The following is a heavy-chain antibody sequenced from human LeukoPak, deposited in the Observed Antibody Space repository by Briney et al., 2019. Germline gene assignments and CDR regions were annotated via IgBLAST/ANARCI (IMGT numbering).Heavy chain of an antibody. V-gene: IGHV4-4*02. CDR3: ARRAVAGSSSLNY. D-gene: IGHD6-19*01. CDR2: IYHSGST. Sequence: PWGTLSLTCAVSGGSISSSNWWSWVRQPPGKGLEWIGEIYHSGSTNYNPSLKSRVTISVDKSKNQFSLKLSSVTAADTAVYYCARRAVAGSSSLNYWGQGTLVTVSS. J-gene: IGHJ4*02. CDR1: GGSISSSNW.